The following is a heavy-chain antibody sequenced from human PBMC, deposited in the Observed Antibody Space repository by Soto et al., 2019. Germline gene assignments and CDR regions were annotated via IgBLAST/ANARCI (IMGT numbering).Heavy chain of an antibody. CDR3: ASTVIVGASGRY. CDR2: IYYSGST. CDR1: GGSISSSSYY. J-gene: IGHJ4*02. D-gene: IGHD1-26*01. V-gene: IGHV4-39*01. Sequence: SETLSLTCTVSGGSISSSSYYWGWIRQPPGKGLEWIGSIYYSGSTYYNPSLKSRVTISVDTSKNQFSLKLSSVTAADTAVYYCASTVIVGASGRYWGQGTLVTVSS.